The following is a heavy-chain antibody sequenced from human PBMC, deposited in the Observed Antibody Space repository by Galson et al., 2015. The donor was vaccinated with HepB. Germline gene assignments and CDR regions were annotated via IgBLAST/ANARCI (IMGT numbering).Heavy chain of an antibody. CDR1: GFTFNSYG. D-gene: IGHD3-10*01. CDR2: IRYDGSNK. CDR3: AKDPTRGSGSGQYYYYYYGMDV. J-gene: IGHJ6*02. V-gene: IGHV3-30*02. Sequence: SLRLSCAASGFTFNSYGMHWVRQAPGKGLEWVAFIRYDGSNKYYADSVKGRFTISRDNSKNTLYLQMNSLRAEDTAVYYCAKDPTRGSGSGQYYYYYYGMDVWGQGTTVTVSS.